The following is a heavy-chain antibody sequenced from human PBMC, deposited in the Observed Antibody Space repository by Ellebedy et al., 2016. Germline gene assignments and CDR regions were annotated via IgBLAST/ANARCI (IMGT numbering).Heavy chain of an antibody. CDR1: GASVGSYNSY. CDR2: IYHSGTT. CDR3: AGDQYSNTWYKS. J-gene: IGHJ5*02. Sequence: SETLSLTXTVSGASVGSYNSYWGWIRQSPGKGLEWVGTIYHSGTTYYNPSLKSRVTVSADTSKNHFSLKLTSVTAADTAVYYCAGDQYSNTWYKSWGPGALVTVSS. D-gene: IGHD6-13*01. V-gene: IGHV4-39*07.